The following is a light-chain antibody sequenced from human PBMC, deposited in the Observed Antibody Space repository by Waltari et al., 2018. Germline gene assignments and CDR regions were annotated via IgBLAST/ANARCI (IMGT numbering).Light chain of an antibody. V-gene: IGKV2-28*01. CDR2: DTS. Sequence: IVLTQSPLSLPVTPGEPASISCRSSQSLLISAGYSSLDWYFHKPGQPPQLLIYDTSVRTSGVPDRFTGRGSGTDFTLKIRRVEAEDVGVYYCMQGLQIPVTFGQGTTLEIK. J-gene: IGKJ2*01. CDR1: QSLLISAGYSS. CDR3: MQGLQIPVT.